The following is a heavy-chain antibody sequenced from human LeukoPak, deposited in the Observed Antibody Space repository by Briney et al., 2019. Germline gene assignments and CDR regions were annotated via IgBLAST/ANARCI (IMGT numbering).Heavy chain of an antibody. D-gene: IGHD3-10*01. CDR3: ARVAPVPRGRGVVITPYYFDY. V-gene: IGHV3-66*01. Sequence: LSGGSLRLSCAASGFTVSSNYMSWVRQAPGKGLEWVSVIYSGGSTYYADSVKGRFTISRDNSKNTLYLQMNSLRAEDTAVYYCARVAPVPRGRGVVITPYYFDYWGQGTLVTVSS. CDR1: GFTVSSNY. CDR2: IYSGGST. J-gene: IGHJ4*02.